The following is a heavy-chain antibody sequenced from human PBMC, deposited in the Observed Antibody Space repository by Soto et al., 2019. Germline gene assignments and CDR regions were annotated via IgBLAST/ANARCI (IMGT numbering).Heavy chain of an antibody. V-gene: IGHV3-49*03. D-gene: IGHD3-22*01. Sequence: PGGSLRLSCTASGFTFGDYAMSWFRQAPGKGLEWVGFIRSKAYGGTTEYAASVKGRFTISRDDSKSIAYLQMNSLKTVDTAVYYCSTNYYDSSGYDNWFDPWGQGTLVTVSS. CDR3: STNYYDSSGYDNWFDP. CDR2: IRSKAYGGTT. CDR1: GFTFGDYA. J-gene: IGHJ5*02.